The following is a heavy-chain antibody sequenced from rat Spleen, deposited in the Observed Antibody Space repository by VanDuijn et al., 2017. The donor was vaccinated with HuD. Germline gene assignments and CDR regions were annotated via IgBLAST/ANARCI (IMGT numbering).Heavy chain of an antibody. J-gene: IGHJ2*01. CDR1: GFTFSNYG. V-gene: IGHV5-19*01. Sequence: EVQLVESGGGLVQPGRSLRLSCAASGFTFSNYGMHWIRQAPTKGLEWVASISPSGGSTYYRDSVKGRFTISRDNAKSTLYLQMNNLRSEDTAMYYCALWSYYRDGSYYAFDSWGQGVMVTVSS. D-gene: IGHD1-12*02. CDR2: ISPSGGST. CDR3: ALWSYYRDGSYYAFDS.